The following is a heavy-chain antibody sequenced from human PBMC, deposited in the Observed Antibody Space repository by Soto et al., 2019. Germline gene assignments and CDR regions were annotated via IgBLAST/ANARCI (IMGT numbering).Heavy chain of an antibody. V-gene: IGHV1-69*01. D-gene: IGHD3-22*01. J-gene: IGHJ6*02. Sequence: QVQLVQSGAEGKKPGSSVKVSCKASGGTFSSDAISWVRQAPGQGLEWMGGIIPIFGTATYAQKFQGRVTITADECTSTDYMELSSLRSEDTAVYYCARKGDYYDSSGSQINYYYSGMDVWGQGTTVTVSS. CDR3: ARKGDYYDSSGSQINYYYSGMDV. CDR1: GGTFSSDA. CDR2: IIPIFGTA.